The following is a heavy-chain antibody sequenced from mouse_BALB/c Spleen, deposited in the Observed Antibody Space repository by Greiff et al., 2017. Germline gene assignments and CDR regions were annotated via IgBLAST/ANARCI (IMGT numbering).Heavy chain of an antibody. V-gene: IGHV2-9-2*01. Sequence: QVQLQQSGPGLVAPSQSLSITCTVSGFSLTSYDISWIRQPPGKGLEWLGVIWTGGGTNYNSAFMSRLSISKDNSKSQVFLKMNSLQTDDTAIYYCVRDGAMDYWGQGTSVTVSS. CDR2: IWTGGGT. CDR3: VRDGAMDY. CDR1: GFSLTSYD. J-gene: IGHJ4*01.